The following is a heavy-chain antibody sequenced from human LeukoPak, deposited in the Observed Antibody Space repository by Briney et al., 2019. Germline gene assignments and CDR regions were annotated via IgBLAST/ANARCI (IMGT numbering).Heavy chain of an antibody. D-gene: IGHD2-15*01. Sequence: PSETLSLTCTVSGGSISSYYWSWIRQPPGKGLEWIGYIYYSGSTNYNPSLKSRVTISVHTSKNQFSLKLSSVTAADTAVYYCARDPRSSGYCSGGSCSDWFDPWGQGTLVTVSS. V-gene: IGHV4-59*01. J-gene: IGHJ5*02. CDR2: IYYSGST. CDR1: GGSISSYY. CDR3: ARDPRSSGYCSGGSCSDWFDP.